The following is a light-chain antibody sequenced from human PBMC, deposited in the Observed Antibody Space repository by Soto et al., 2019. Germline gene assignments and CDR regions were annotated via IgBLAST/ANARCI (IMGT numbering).Light chain of an antibody. Sequence: EIVMTQSPATVSVSPGERVTLSCEASQSVSSNLAWYQQKPGQAPRLLIYGASTRATGIPARFSGSGSGTEFTLTISSLQPDDFATYYCQQYNSYAVGFGQGTKVDIK. CDR2: GAS. V-gene: IGKV3D-15*01. CDR1: QSVSSN. CDR3: QQYNSYAVG. J-gene: IGKJ1*01.